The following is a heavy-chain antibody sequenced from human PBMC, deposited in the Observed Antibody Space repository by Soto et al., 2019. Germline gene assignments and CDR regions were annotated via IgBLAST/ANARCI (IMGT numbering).Heavy chain of an antibody. D-gene: IGHD3-16*01. J-gene: IGHJ4*02. CDR3: ARGSTMIRGLFAY. CDR2: IYHSEST. Sequence: QVQLQESGPGLVKPSGTLSLTCDVSGVSMYSPNWWTWVRQTPGTGLQWIGEIYHSESTNYNPPLKRRVTISVDKSKNQFSVKLTSLTAADTAIYFCARGSTMIRGLFAYWGQGVLLTVSS. V-gene: IGHV4-4*02. CDR1: GVSMYSPNW.